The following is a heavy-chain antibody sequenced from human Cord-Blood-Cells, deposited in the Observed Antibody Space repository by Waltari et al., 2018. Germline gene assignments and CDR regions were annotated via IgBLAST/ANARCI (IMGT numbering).Heavy chain of an antibody. CDR1: DYFISRGYD. D-gene: IGHD3-10*01. CDR2: IYHSGST. CDR3: ARVRVGTMVRGVIPYFDY. Sequence: VQLQESGPGLVKPSETLSLTGTVSDYFISRGYDRGWSRLPHGKGRGWIGSIYHSGSTYYNPSLKSRVTISVDTSKNQFSLKLSSVTAADTAVYYCARVRVGTMVRGVIPYFDYWGQGTLVTVSS. J-gene: IGHJ4*02. V-gene: IGHV4-38-2*02.